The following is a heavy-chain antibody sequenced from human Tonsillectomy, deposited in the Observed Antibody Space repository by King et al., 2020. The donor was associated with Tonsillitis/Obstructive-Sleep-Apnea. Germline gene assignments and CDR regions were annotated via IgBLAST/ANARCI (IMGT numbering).Heavy chain of an antibody. V-gene: IGHV4-34*01. CDR3: ARGWAPDHRNYYSYYYMDV. CDR1: GESFSCFY. D-gene: IGHD7-27*01. CDR2: VSHVGST. Sequence: QVQLQQWSARLLKPSETLSLTCAVYGESFSCFYWSWIRQPPGKGLEWIGEVSHVGSTSYNASLKSRLTISLDTSRNQFSLKLSSVTAADTGVYYCARGWAPDHRNYYSYYYMDVWGKGTTVTVSS. J-gene: IGHJ6*03.